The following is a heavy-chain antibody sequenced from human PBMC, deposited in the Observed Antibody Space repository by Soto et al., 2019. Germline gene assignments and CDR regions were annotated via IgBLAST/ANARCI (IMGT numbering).Heavy chain of an antibody. D-gene: IGHD1-26*01. Sequence: GGSLRLSCAASGFTFDDYGMSWVRQPPGKGLEWVSSVFWNGNIIGYADSVKGRFTISRDNTKNSLYLQMNNLRAEDTAFYHCARVRSPNWFDSWGQGTLVTVSS. J-gene: IGHJ5*01. CDR2: VFWNGNII. CDR3: ARVRSPNWFDS. V-gene: IGHV3-20*01. CDR1: GFTFDDYG.